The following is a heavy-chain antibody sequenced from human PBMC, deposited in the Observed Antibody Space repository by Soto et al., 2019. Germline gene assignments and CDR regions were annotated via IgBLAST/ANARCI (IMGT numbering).Heavy chain of an antibody. CDR1: GFTFSNYG. Sequence: QVQLVESGGGVVQPGRSLRLSCASSGFTFSNYGMHWVRQAPGKGPEWVAVIWYDGSNKYYADSVKGRFTISRDNSKNPLYLQMNGLRAGDTAVYYCASALEAGDDWGQGTLVTVSS. CDR2: IWYDGSNK. D-gene: IGHD3-16*01. CDR3: ASALEAGDD. V-gene: IGHV3-33*01. J-gene: IGHJ4*02.